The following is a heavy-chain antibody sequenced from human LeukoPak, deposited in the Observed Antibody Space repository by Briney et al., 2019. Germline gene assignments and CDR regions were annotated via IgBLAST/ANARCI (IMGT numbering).Heavy chain of an antibody. J-gene: IGHJ4*02. CDR2: ISAYNGNT. V-gene: IGHV1-18*01. Sequence: GASVKVSCKASGYTFTSYGISWVRQAPGQGLEWMGWISAYNGNTNYAQKLQGRVTMTTDTSTSTAYMELRSLRSDDTAVYYCARVTYEGRKNLIPVDYWGQGTLVTVSS. CDR1: GYTFTSYG. CDR3: ARVTYEGRKNLIPVDY. D-gene: IGHD2-21*01.